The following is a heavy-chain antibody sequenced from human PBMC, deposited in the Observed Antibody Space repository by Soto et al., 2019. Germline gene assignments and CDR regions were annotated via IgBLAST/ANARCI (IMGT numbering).Heavy chain of an antibody. CDR3: ARIYAANYWYFDL. D-gene: IGHD4-17*01. Sequence: EVQLVESGGGLVQPGGSPRLSCAASGFTFRSYWMSWVRQAPGKGLEWVANINQDGSDNFYVDSVKGRFTISRDNAKNSLYLQMNSLRAEDTALYYCARIYAANYWYFDLWGRGTLVTVSS. CDR1: GFTFRSYW. J-gene: IGHJ2*01. CDR2: INQDGSDN. V-gene: IGHV3-7*01.